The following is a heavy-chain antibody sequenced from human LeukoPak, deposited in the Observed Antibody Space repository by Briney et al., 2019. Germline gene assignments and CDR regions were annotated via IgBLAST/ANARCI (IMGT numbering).Heavy chain of an antibody. J-gene: IGHJ4*02. Sequence: PSETLSLTCTVSGGSTSSYYWSWIRQPPGKGLEWIGYIYYSGSTNYNPSLKSRVTISVGTSKNQFSLKLSSVTAADTAVYYCARDRGMVRGVIYYFDYWGQGTLVTVSS. V-gene: IGHV4-59*01. CDR3: ARDRGMVRGVIYYFDY. CDR2: IYYSGST. D-gene: IGHD3-10*01. CDR1: GGSTSSYY.